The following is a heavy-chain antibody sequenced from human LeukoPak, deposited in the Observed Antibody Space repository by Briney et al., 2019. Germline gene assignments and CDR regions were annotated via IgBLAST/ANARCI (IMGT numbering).Heavy chain of an antibody. Sequence: PSETLSLTCTVSGGSISSYYWSWIRQPPGKGLEWIGYIYYSGSTNYNPSLKSRVTISVDTSKNQFSLKLSSVTAADTAVYYCARRKVNIVVVPAAPFDYWGQGTLVTVSS. CDR1: GGSISSYY. J-gene: IGHJ4*02. CDR2: IYYSGST. V-gene: IGHV4-59*12. CDR3: ARRKVNIVVVPAAPFDY. D-gene: IGHD2-2*01.